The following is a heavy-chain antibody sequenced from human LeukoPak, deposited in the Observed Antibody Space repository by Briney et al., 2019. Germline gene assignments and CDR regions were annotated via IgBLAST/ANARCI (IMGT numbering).Heavy chain of an antibody. J-gene: IGHJ5*02. V-gene: IGHV3-23*01. CDR1: GFTFNNYA. CDR3: AKDSLHWFDP. CDR2: ISSSGGST. Sequence: PGGSLGLSCAASGFTFNNYAMTWVRQAPGKGLEWVSLISSSGGSTYYADSVKGRFTISRDNSKNTLYLQMSSLRVEDTAIYYCAKDSLHWFDPWGQGTLVTVSS.